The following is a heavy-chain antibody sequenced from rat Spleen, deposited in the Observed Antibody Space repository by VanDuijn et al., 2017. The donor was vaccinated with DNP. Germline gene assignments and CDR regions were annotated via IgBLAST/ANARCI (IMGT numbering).Heavy chain of an antibody. D-gene: IGHD1-10*01. CDR3: TRVDNN. CDR1: GFSLTDYS. J-gene: IGHJ2*01. Sequence: QVQLKESGPDLVQPSQTLSLTCTVSGFSLTDYSVHWVRQPPGKALEWIAAISSGGSTYYNSPLKSRLSISRDTSKSQVFLKMNSLQTEDTAIYYCTRVDNNWGQGVMVTVSS. V-gene: IGHV2-19*01. CDR2: ISSGGST.